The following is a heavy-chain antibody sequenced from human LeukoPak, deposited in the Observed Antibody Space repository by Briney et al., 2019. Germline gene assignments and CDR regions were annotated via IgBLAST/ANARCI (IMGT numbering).Heavy chain of an antibody. Sequence: GASVKVSCKASGYTFTSYDINWVRQATGQGLEWMGWMNPNSGNTGYAQKFQGRVTITRNTSINTPYMELSSLRSEDTAVYYCATDPGGATILTWGQGTLVTVSS. CDR3: ATDPGGATILT. CDR1: GYTFTSYD. V-gene: IGHV1-8*03. J-gene: IGHJ5*02. D-gene: IGHD5-12*01. CDR2: MNPNSGNT.